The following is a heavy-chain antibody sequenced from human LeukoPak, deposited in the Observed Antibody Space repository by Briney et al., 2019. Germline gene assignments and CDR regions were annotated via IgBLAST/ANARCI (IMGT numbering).Heavy chain of an antibody. D-gene: IGHD2-2*01. Sequence: ASVKVSCKASGYTVTDYYMQWVRQAPGQGLEWMGWINPNSGGTNYAQKFQGRVTMTRDTSISTVYMEVSRLRSDDTAVYYCARDHCTGTGRYEDYYYGMDVWGQGTTVTVSS. V-gene: IGHV1-2*02. J-gene: IGHJ6*02. CDR1: GYTVTDYY. CDR3: ARDHCTGTGRYEDYYYGMDV. CDR2: INPNSGGT.